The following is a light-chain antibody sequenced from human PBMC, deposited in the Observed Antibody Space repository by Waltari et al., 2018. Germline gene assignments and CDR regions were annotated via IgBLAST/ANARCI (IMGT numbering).Light chain of an antibody. CDR3: QQCKDLPLT. J-gene: IGKJ4*01. V-gene: IGKV1-16*01. CDR2: MTS. CDR1: QGSGNN. Sequence: DIQMTQSPSSLSAPAGHTITITCQTNQGSGNNLKWFRQNPRKDPELLIYMTSRLQNGIPFRVSGSGCETEFNVTMSSLQPEEFTTYFGQQCKDLPLTFGGGTKEEIK.